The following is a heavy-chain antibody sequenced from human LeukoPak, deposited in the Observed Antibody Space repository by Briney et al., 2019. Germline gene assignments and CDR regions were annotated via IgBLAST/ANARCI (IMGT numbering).Heavy chain of an antibody. CDR3: AKSFSAETRIQLWLDWFDP. V-gene: IGHV3-23*01. CDR1: GFTFSSYA. J-gene: IGHJ5*02. CDR2: ISGSGGST. Sequence: GGSLRLSCAASGFTFSSYAMSWVRQAPGKGLEWVSAISGSGGSTYYADSVKGRFTISRDNSKNTLYLQMNSLRAEDTAVYYCAKSFSAETRIQLWLDWFDPWGQGTLVTVSS. D-gene: IGHD5-18*01.